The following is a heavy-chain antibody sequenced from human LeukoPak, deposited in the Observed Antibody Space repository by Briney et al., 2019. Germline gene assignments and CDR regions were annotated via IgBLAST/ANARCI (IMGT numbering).Heavy chain of an antibody. CDR3: AKGGYCSSSSCYYGWFEP. Sequence: QPGGSLLLSCAGSGFTFRSYWMHGVRQAPGKGLEWVSTTSDGGSSTYYADSVKGRFTISRDNSKNTFYLQMNSLRAEDTAAYYCAKGGYCSSSSCYYGWFEPWGQGTLVTVSS. D-gene: IGHD2-2*01. V-gene: IGHV3-23*01. J-gene: IGHJ5*02. CDR2: TSDGGSST. CDR1: GFTFRSYW.